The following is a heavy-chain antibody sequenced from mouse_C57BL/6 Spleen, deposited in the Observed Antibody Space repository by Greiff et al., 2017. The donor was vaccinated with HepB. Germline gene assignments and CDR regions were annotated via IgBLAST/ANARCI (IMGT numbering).Heavy chain of an antibody. CDR1: GFTFSDYY. V-gene: IGHV5-16*01. CDR2: INYDGSST. D-gene: IGHD2-2*01. J-gene: IGHJ2*01. Sequence: EVHLVESEGGLVQPGSSMKLSCTASGFTFSDYYMAWVRQVPEKGLEWVANINYDGSSTYYLDSLKSRFIISRDNAKNILYLQMSSLKSEDTATYYCARGGLYGFFDYWGQGTTLTVSS. CDR3: ARGGLYGFFDY.